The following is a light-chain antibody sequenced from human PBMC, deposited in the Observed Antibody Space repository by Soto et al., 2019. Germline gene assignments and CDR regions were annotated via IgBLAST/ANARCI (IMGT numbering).Light chain of an antibody. J-gene: IGLJ1*01. CDR3: QVWDTRSEHRFYV. V-gene: IGLV3-21*02. CDR2: DDN. Sequence: SYELTQPPSVSVAPGQTAKITCGGDNIGGKSVHWYQQKPGQAPVLVVSDDNDRPSGIPERFSASNSGNTATLTVSRVEAGDEADYYCQVWDTRSEHRFYVFGTGTQLTVL. CDR1: NIGGKS.